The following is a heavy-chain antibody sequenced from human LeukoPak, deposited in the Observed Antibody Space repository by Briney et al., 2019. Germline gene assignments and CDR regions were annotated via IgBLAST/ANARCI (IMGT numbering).Heavy chain of an antibody. D-gene: IGHD1-26*01. V-gene: IGHV3-23*01. Sequence: GGSLRLSCAASGFTFSSYAMSWVRQAPGKGLEWVSAISASGGSTYYADSVKGRFTISRDNSKNTLSLQMNSLRAEDTAVYYCAKDLGISGSRSRGYFDYWGQGALVTVSS. CDR2: ISASGGST. J-gene: IGHJ4*02. CDR1: GFTFSSYA. CDR3: AKDLGISGSRSRGYFDY.